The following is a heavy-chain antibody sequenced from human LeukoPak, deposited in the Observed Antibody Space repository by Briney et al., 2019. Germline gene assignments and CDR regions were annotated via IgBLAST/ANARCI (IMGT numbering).Heavy chain of an antibody. Sequence: GGSLRLSCAASGFTVSSNYMNWVRQAPGKGLEWVSVIYSGGSTYYADSVKGRFTVSRDISKNTLYLQMNSLRAEDTAVYYCAREDQETIGAFDIWGQGTMVTVSS. CDR1: GFTVSSNY. CDR3: AREDQETIGAFDI. V-gene: IGHV3-66*01. J-gene: IGHJ3*02. D-gene: IGHD5-24*01. CDR2: IYSGGST.